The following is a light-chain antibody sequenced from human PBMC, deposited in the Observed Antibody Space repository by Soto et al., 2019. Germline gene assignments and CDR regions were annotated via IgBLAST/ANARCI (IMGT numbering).Light chain of an antibody. CDR3: QQYYSTPFT. Sequence: DIVMTQSPDSLAVSLGERATINCKSSQSVLYSSNNKNYLAWYQHKPGQPPKVLIYWASTRESGVPDRFSGSGSGTDFTLTISSLQAEDVAVYYCQQYYSTPFTFGQGTKLEMK. CDR2: WAS. J-gene: IGKJ2*01. V-gene: IGKV4-1*01. CDR1: QSVLYSSNNKNY.